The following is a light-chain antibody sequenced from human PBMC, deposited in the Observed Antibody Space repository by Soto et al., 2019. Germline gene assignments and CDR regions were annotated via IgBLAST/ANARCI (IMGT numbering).Light chain of an antibody. CDR2: KAS. Sequence: DIQGTQSPSTLSASVGDRVTINCRASQNINDWLAWYQQKSGKAPKVLIYKASSLESGVPSRFSGSGSGTEFTLTISSLQTEDSATYYCQQYGANSPWTFGQGTKVEVK. V-gene: IGKV1-5*03. J-gene: IGKJ1*01. CDR3: QQYGANSPWT. CDR1: QNINDW.